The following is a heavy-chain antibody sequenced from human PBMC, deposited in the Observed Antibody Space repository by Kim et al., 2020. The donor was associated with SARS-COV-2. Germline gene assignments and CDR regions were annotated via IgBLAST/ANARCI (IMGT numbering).Heavy chain of an antibody. J-gene: IGHJ4*02. CDR1: GYSFSNYA. V-gene: IGHV1-3*01. CDR2: INAGNGDT. D-gene: IGHD2-8*02. CDR3: ARPKAKESGYYWWAFDY. Sequence: ASVKVSCKASGYSFSNYAMHWLRQAPGQRLEWMGWINAGNGDTKYSQNFQGRVAITRDTPASTVYMELSRLRFEDTAVYYCARPKAKESGYYWWAFDYWGQGTLVTVSS.